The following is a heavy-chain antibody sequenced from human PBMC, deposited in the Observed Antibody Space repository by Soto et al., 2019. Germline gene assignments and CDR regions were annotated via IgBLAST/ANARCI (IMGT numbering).Heavy chain of an antibody. D-gene: IGHD1-26*01. V-gene: IGHV3-30*03. CDR1: GFTVSNYG. J-gene: IGHJ6*02. CDR3: ARWGNSGYGLDV. Sequence: QVQLVESRGGVVQPGRSLRLSCSASGFTVSNYGMVWVRQAPGKGLEWVATISYDGSDKYYADSVKGRFTISKDNSKNTVYLQMNSPRTEDTSVYHCARWGNSGYGLDVWGQGATVTVSS. CDR2: ISYDGSDK.